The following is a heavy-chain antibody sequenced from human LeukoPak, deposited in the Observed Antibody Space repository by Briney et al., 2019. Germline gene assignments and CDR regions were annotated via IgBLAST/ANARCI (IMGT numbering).Heavy chain of an antibody. CDR2: INPNSGGT. CDR1: GYTFTGYY. J-gene: IGHJ5*02. Sequence: ASVKVSCKASGYTFTGYYMHWVRQAPGQGLEWMGWINPNSGGTNYAQKFQGWVTMTRDTSISTAYMELSRLRSDDTAVYYCARDRRYYYGSGASDPWGQGTLVTVSS. D-gene: IGHD3-10*01. CDR3: ARDRRYYYGSGASDP. V-gene: IGHV1-2*04.